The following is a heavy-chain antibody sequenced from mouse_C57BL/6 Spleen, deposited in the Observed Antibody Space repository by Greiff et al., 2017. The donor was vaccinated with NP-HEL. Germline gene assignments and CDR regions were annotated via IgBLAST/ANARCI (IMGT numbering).Heavy chain of an antibody. J-gene: IGHJ1*03. CDR1: GFTFSSYG. CDR2: ISSGGSYT. CDR3: ARRARDWYFDV. V-gene: IGHV5-6*02. Sequence: EVKVVESGGDLVKPGGSLKLSCAASGFTFSSYGMSWVRQTPDKRLEWVATISSGGSYTYYPDSVKGRFTISRDNAKNTLYLQMSSLKSEDTAMYYCARRARDWYFDVWGTGTTVTVSS.